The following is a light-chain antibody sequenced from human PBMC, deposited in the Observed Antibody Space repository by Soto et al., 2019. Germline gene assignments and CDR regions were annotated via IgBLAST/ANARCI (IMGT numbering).Light chain of an antibody. Sequence: AIEMTQSPSSLSASVGDRVTITCRASQGIRNDLGWYQQKPGKAPKLLIYAASSIASGIPARFSGSGSGTDFTLTISSLQPEDFATYYCLQDYDFPFTFGQGTTVEIK. CDR3: LQDYDFPFT. CDR2: AAS. J-gene: IGKJ1*01. CDR1: QGIRND. V-gene: IGKV1-6*01.